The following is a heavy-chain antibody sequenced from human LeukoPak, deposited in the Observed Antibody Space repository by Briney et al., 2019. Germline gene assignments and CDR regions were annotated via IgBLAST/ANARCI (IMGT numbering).Heavy chain of an antibody. V-gene: IGHV3-11*03. Sequence: GGSLRLSCAASGFTFSDYYMSWIRQAPGKGPEWVSYISSSSSYTNYADSVKGRFTISRDNAKNSLYLQMDSLRAEDTAVYYCARQAAGDLYYFDYWGQGTLVTVSS. D-gene: IGHD6-13*01. CDR2: ISSSSSYT. CDR1: GFTFSDYY. J-gene: IGHJ4*02. CDR3: ARQAAGDLYYFDY.